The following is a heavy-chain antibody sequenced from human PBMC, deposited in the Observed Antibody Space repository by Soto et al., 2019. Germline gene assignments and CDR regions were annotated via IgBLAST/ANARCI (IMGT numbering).Heavy chain of an antibody. CDR1: VYTFTSYS. V-gene: IGHV1-46*01. CDR2: INPSGGST. CDR3: ARVDYYESSGSNWFDS. Sequence: ASVKVSCKASVYTFTSYSIHWVRRAPWQGLEWMGIINPSGGSTSYAQKFQGRVTMTRDTSTSTVYMELSSPRSEDKAVYYCARVDYYESSGSNWFDSWGQGTLVTVSS. D-gene: IGHD3-22*01. J-gene: IGHJ5*01.